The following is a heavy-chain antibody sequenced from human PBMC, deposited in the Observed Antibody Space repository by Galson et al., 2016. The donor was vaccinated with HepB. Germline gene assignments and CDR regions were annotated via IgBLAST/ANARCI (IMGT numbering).Heavy chain of an antibody. J-gene: IGHJ4*02. Sequence: SVKVSCKASGYTFTTSGISWVRQAPGQGLEWTGWISTYSGNTKYAQKFQGGLTLTTDSSTTTASIELRSLRFDDTALYYCARDVQYRFDSWGQGTLVTVSS. CDR1: GYTFTTSG. CDR3: ARDVQYRFDS. CDR2: ISTYSGNT. V-gene: IGHV1-18*01. D-gene: IGHD2/OR15-2a*01.